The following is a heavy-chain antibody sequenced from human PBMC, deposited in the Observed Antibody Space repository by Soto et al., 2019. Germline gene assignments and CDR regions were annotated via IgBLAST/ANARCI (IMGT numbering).Heavy chain of an antibody. CDR1: GFTFSSYA. Sequence: GGSLRLSCAASGFTFSSYAMSWVRQAPGKGLEWVLAISGSGGSTYYADSVKGRFTISRDNSKNTLYLQMNSLRAEDTAVYYCANYYGDYEEPFDYWGQGTLVTVSS. J-gene: IGHJ4*02. CDR3: ANYYGDYEEPFDY. D-gene: IGHD4-17*01. CDR2: ISGSGGST. V-gene: IGHV3-23*01.